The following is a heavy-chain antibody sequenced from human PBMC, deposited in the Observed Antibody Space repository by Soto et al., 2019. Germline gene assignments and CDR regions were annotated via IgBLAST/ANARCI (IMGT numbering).Heavy chain of an antibody. CDR3: ACSRRPARLGPKGAIDY. CDR1: GFTFSNYW. CDR2: IDTDASTT. D-gene: IGHD2-15*01. J-gene: IGHJ4*02. V-gene: IGHV3-74*01. Sequence: LRLSCATSGFTFSNYWMHWVRQVPGRGLVWVSRIDTDASTTSYAYFAKGRFTISRDNAKSTLSLQMNSLRAEDTAIYYCACSRRPARLGPKGAIDYWGQGTLVTVSS.